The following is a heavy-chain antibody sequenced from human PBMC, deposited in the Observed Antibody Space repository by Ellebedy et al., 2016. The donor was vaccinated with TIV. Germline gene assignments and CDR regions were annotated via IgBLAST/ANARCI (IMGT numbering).Heavy chain of an antibody. CDR2: MRQDGSDQ. D-gene: IGHD2-21*02. CDR1: GFTFSSYS. CDR3: ARGRGRVADCIYNWFDS. V-gene: IGHV3-7*03. J-gene: IGHJ5*01. Sequence: GESLKISCAASGFTFSSYSMNWVRQAPGKGLEWVANMRQDGSDQYYVDSVKGRFTISRDSAKNSLYLQLNGLRAEDTAVYYCARGRGRVADCIYNWFDSWGQGTLVTVSS.